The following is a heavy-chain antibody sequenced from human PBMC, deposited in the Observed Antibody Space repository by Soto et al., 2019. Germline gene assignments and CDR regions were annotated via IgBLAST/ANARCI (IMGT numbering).Heavy chain of an antibody. CDR3: ATAPWSGSY. V-gene: IGHV3-53*01. CDR1: GLTVSRDY. J-gene: IGHJ4*02. D-gene: IGHD3-3*01. CDR2: IYSGDAT. Sequence: PAGSLSLSFAASGLTVSRDYISWVRQAPGKGLEWVSVIYSGDATYYADSVRGRFTISRDNSKNTLFLQMNGLRAEDTAVYYCATAPWSGSYWGQGTLVTVSS.